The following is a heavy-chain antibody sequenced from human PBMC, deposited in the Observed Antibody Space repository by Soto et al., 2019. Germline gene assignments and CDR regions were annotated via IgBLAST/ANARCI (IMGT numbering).Heavy chain of an antibody. D-gene: IGHD6-13*01. J-gene: IGHJ6*02. CDR3: ARVNTQQLSYYYYGMDV. CDR1: GGSFSGYY. CDR2: INHSGST. V-gene: IGHV4-34*01. Sequence: SETLSLTCAVYGGSFSGYYWSWIRQPPGKGLEWIGEINHSGSTNYNPSLKSRVTISVDTSKNQFSLKLSSVTAADTAVYYCARVNTQQLSYYYYGMDVWGQGTTVTVSS.